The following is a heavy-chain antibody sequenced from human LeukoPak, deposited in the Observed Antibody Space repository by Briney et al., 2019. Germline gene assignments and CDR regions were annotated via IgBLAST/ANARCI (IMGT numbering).Heavy chain of an antibody. D-gene: IGHD3-10*02. V-gene: IGHV3-21*01. J-gene: IGHJ6*04. CDR2: ISSSSCYI. CDR1: GFTFSSYS. CDR3: AELGITMIGGV. Sequence: GGSLRLSCAASGFTFSSYSMNWVRQAPGRGLEWVSCISSSSCYIYYADSVKGRFTTSRDNAKNSLYLQMNSLRAEDTAVYYCAELGITMIGGVWGKGTTVTISS.